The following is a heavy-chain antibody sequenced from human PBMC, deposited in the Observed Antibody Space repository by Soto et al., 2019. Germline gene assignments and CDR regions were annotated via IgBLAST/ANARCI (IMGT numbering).Heavy chain of an antibody. D-gene: IGHD6-6*01. CDR2: TYYRSKWYN. CDR1: GYSVPSNSAA. CDR3: AGGGYSSSSANDY. J-gene: IGHJ4*02. Sequence: PSQTLSLTCAISGYSVPSNSAALNWIRQSPSRGLEWLGRTYYRSKWYNDYAASVKSRITINPDTSKNQFSLQLNSVTPEDTAVYYCAGGGYSSSSANDYWGQGTLVTVSS. V-gene: IGHV6-1*01.